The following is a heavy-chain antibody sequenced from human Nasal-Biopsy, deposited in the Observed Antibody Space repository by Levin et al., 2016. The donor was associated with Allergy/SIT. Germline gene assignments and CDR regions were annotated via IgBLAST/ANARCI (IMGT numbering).Heavy chain of an antibody. V-gene: IGHV4-59*12. D-gene: IGHD2-2*01. Sequence: SETLSLTCTVSGGSISSYYWSWIRQPPGKGLEWIGYMYYSGSTKYNPSLKSRVTISVDTSKNQFSLRLSSVTAADTAVYYCARESTSWFDSWGQGTLVTVSS. CDR2: MYYSGST. CDR3: ARESTSWFDS. CDR1: GGSISSYY. J-gene: IGHJ5*01.